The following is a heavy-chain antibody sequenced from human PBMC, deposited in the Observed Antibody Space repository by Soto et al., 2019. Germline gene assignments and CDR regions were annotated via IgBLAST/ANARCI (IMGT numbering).Heavy chain of an antibody. CDR3: ARTRTPYDPFGPWFDP. CDR2: INHSGST. Sequence: PSETLSLTCAVYGGSFSGYYWSWIRQPPGKGLEWIGEINHSGSTNYNPSLKSRVTISVDTSKNQFSLKLSSVTAADTAVYYCARTRTPYDPFGPWFDPWGQGTLVTVSS. CDR1: GGSFSGYY. J-gene: IGHJ5*01. D-gene: IGHD3-3*01. V-gene: IGHV4-34*01.